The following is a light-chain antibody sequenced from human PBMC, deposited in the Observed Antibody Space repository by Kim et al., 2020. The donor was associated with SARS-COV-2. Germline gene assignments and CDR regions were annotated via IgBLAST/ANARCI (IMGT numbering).Light chain of an antibody. Sequence: QPATISCKSSQILQHSDEKTSLYWYLQKPGQPPQLLIYEVSKRFSGVPERFSGSGSGTDFTLKIRRVEAEDVGLYYCMQGLQRLYSFGQGTKLEI. CDR3: MQGLQRLYS. CDR1: QILQHSDEKTS. V-gene: IGKV2D-29*01. CDR2: EVS. J-gene: IGKJ2*03.